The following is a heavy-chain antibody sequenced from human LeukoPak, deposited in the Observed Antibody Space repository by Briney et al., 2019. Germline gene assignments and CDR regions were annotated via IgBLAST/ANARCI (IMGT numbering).Heavy chain of an antibody. CDR3: ATGTNRFYCSSTSCRDY. CDR2: FDPEDGET. J-gene: IGHJ4*02. D-gene: IGHD2-2*01. Sequence: ASVKVSCKVSGYTLTELSMHWVRQAPGKGLEWMGGFDPEDGETIYAPKFQGRVTMTEDTSTDTAYMELSSLRSEDTAVYYCATGTNRFYCSSTSCRDYWGQGTLVTVSS. CDR1: GYTLTELS. V-gene: IGHV1-24*01.